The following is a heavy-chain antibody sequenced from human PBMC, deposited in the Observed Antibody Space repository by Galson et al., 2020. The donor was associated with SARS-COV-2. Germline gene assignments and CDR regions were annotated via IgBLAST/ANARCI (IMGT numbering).Heavy chain of an antibody. CDR2: IYTSGST. CDR1: GGSISSYY. Sequence: SETLSLTCTVSGGSISSYYWSWIRQPAGKGLEWIGRIYTSGSTNYNPSLKSRVTMSVDTSKNQFSLKLSSVTAADTAVYYCARDTFTIFSVLHFDYWGQGTLVTVSS. D-gene: IGHD3-9*01. CDR3: ARDTFTIFSVLHFDY. V-gene: IGHV4-4*07. J-gene: IGHJ4*02.